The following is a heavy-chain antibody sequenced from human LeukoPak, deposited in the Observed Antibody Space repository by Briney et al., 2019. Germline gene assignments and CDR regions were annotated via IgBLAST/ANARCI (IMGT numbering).Heavy chain of an antibody. J-gene: IGHJ5*02. D-gene: IGHD3-9*01. CDR3: ARYFDWLLWSWFDP. CDR2: IYTSGST. CDR1: GGSISSYY. Sequence: SETLSLTCTVSGGSISSYYWSWIRQPAGEGLEWIGRIYTSGSTNYNPSLKSRVTMSVDTSKNQFSLKLSSVTAADTAVYYCARYFDWLLWSWFDPWGQGTLVTVSS. V-gene: IGHV4-4*07.